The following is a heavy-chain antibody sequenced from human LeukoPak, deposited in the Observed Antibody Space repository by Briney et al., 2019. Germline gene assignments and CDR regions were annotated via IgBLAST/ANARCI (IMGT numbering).Heavy chain of an antibody. J-gene: IGHJ4*02. CDR3: ARGVANYYDNSGYQN. Sequence: PGGSLRLSCVVSGFTFNDYAMHWVRQAPGKGLEWVSSITWNSGTIVYADSVKGRFTISRDNSKNTLYLQMNSLRAEDTAVYYCARGVANYYDNSGYQNWGQGTLVTVSS. CDR2: ITWNSGTI. D-gene: IGHD3-22*01. CDR1: GFTFNDYA. V-gene: IGHV3-9*01.